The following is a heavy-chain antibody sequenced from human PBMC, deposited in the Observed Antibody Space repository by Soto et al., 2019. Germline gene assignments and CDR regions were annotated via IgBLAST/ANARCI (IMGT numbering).Heavy chain of an antibody. V-gene: IGHV1-69*01. Sequence: QVQLVQSGAEVTKPGSSVKVSCKASGGTFSSYAISWVRQAPGQGLEWMGGIIPIFGTANYAQKFQGRVTINADESTSTAYMELSSLRSEDTAVYYCARDPIDSSGYYYYLYFDYWGQGTLVTVSS. CDR1: GGTFSSYA. D-gene: IGHD3-22*01. CDR3: ARDPIDSSGYYYYLYFDY. J-gene: IGHJ4*02. CDR2: IIPIFGTA.